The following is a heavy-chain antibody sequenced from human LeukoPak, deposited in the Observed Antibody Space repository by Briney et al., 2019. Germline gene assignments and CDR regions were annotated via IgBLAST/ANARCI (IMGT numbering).Heavy chain of an antibody. CDR3: ARDQGLVRYFDL. CDR2: ISSSSSYI. Sequence: PGGSLRLSCAASGFTFSSYSMNWVRQAPGKGLEWVSSISSSSSYIYYADSVKGRFTISRDNAKNSLYLQMNSLRAEDTAVYYCARDQGLVRYFDLWGRGTLVTVSS. D-gene: IGHD6-19*01. J-gene: IGHJ2*01. V-gene: IGHV3-21*01. CDR1: GFTFSSYS.